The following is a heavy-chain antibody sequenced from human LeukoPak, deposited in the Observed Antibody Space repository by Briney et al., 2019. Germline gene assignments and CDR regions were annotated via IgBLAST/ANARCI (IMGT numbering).Heavy chain of an antibody. V-gene: IGHV3-74*01. CDR1: GFTFSSYY. Sequence: GGSLRLSCAASGFTFSSYYMHWVRQAPGKGLVWVSRINTDGSSTDYPDSVKGRFTISRDNAKNSLYLQMNSLRAEDTAVYYCATVGRTTVTTPFDYWGQGTLVTVSS. D-gene: IGHD4-17*01. CDR3: ATVGRTTVTTPFDY. CDR2: INTDGSST. J-gene: IGHJ4*02.